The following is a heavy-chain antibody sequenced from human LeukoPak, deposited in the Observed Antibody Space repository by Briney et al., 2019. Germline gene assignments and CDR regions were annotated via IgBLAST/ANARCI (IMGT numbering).Heavy chain of an antibody. CDR1: GGSISTSNYY. J-gene: IGHJ4*02. D-gene: IGHD3-22*01. CDR3: ARASYSYDVNGWVPFDY. CDR2: IFYSGST. Sequence: SETLSLTCTVSGGSISTSNYYWGWIRQPPGKGLEWIGNIFYSGSTYYSPSLRSRVTISLDTSRNQFSLKLNSVTAADTAVYYCARASYSYDVNGWVPFDYWGQGTLVTVSS. V-gene: IGHV4-39*07.